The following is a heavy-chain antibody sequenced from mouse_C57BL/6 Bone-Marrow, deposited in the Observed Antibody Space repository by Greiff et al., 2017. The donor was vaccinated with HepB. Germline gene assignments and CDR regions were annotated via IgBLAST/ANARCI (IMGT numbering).Heavy chain of an antibody. D-gene: IGHD1-1*01. V-gene: IGHV1-72*01. CDR2: IDPNSGGT. J-gene: IGHJ4*01. CDR1: GYTFTSYW. Sequence: QVQLQQPGAELVKPGASVKLSCKASGYTFTSYWMHGVKQRPGRGLEWIGRIDPNSGGTKYNEKFKSKATLTVDKPSSTAYMQLSSLTSEDSAVYYCARESGKLRVYYYAMDYWGQGTSVTVSS. CDR3: ARESGKLRVYYYAMDY.